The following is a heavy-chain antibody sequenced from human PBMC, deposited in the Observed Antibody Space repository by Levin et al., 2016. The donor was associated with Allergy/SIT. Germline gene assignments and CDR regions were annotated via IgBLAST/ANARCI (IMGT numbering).Heavy chain of an antibody. CDR2: IYYSGST. CDR1: GGSITSGTSS. CDR3: ARRVELERRRYGLDV. D-gene: IGHD1-1*01. Sequence: SETLSLTCTVSGGSITSGTSSWAWIRQSPGQGLEWIGSIYYSGSTYYNPSLKSRVTISVGTSKIQFSLRLSSVTAADTAVYYCARRVELERRRYGLDVWGQGTTVTVSS. V-gene: IGHV4-39*01. J-gene: IGHJ6*02.